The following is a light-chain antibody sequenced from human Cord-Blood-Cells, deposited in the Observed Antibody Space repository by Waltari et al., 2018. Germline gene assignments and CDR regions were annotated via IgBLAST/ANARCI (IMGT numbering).Light chain of an antibody. J-gene: IGKJ4*01. CDR1: QSVSSY. CDR2: DAS. CDR3: QQRSNWPT. V-gene: IGKV3-11*01. Sequence: EIVLTQSPATLSLSPVERANLSCSASQSVSSYLAWYKQKPGQAPRLLIYDASNRATGIPARFSGSGSGTDFTLTISSLEPEDFAVYYCQQRSNWPTFGGGTKVEIK.